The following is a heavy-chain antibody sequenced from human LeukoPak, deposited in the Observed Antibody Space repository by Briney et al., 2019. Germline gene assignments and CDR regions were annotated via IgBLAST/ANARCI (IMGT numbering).Heavy chain of an antibody. J-gene: IGHJ6*03. D-gene: IGHD3-10*01. CDR2: INHSGST. V-gene: IGHV4-34*01. CDR1: GGSFSGYY. CDR3: ARMRLGVRGYYYYMDV. Sequence: SETLTLTCAVYGGSFSGYYWSWIRQPPGKGLEWIGEINHSGSTNYNPSLKSRVTISVDTSKNQFSLKLSSVTAADTAVYYCARMRLGVRGYYYYMDVWGKGTTVTISS.